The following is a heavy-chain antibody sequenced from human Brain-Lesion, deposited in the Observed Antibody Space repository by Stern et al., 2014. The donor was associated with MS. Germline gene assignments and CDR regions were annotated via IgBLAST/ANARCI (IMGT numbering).Heavy chain of an antibody. J-gene: IGHJ5*02. Sequence: VQLVESGPGLVKPSQTLSLTCTVSGGSISSSGYYWSWIRQPADKGLEWIGRIHDSGSTYYNPSLKRRVTISMDTAKKQISLTLTPVTAADTAVYYCATTRWDLFTWNWFDPWGQGTLVTVSS. V-gene: IGHV4-61*02. D-gene: IGHD1-26*01. CDR3: ATTRWDLFTWNWFDP. CDR1: GGSISSSGYY. CDR2: IHDSGST.